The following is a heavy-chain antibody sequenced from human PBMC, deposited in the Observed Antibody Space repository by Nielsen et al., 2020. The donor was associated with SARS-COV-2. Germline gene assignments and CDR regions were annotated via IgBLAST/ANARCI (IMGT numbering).Heavy chain of an antibody. D-gene: IGHD2-15*01. CDR1: GFTFSSYS. Sequence: GESLKISCTASGFTFSSYSMNWVRQAPGKGLEWVSYISSSATTIYYADSVRGRFTISRDNSKNTVYLQMNSLRAEDTALYYCARDGGYCSGGGCYPDDYWGQGTLVTVSS. CDR3: ARDGGYCSGGGCYPDDY. V-gene: IGHV3-48*04. J-gene: IGHJ4*02. CDR2: ISSSATTI.